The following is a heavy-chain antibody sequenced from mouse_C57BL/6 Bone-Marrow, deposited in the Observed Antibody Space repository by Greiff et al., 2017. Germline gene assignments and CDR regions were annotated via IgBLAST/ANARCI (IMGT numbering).Heavy chain of an antibody. CDR3: AREAIYYDYDRHGYYYAMDY. J-gene: IGHJ4*01. CDR1: GYTFTSYW. CDR2: INPSSGYT. D-gene: IGHD2-4*01. V-gene: IGHV1-7*01. Sequence: QVQLKQSGAELAKPGASVTLSCKASGYTFTSYWMHWVKQRPGQGLEWIGYINPSSGYTKYNQKFKDNATLTADKSSSTAYMQLSSLTYEYSAVYYCAREAIYYDYDRHGYYYAMDYWGQGTSVTVSS.